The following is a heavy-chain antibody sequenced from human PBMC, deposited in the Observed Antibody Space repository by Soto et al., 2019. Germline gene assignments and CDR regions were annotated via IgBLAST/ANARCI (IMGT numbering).Heavy chain of an antibody. Sequence: EVQLRQSGGGAVQPGGSLRLSCVASGFSFNNYAMTWVRQAPGKGLEWVSGISGSGDGTYYADSVKDRFSVSRDKSTSTVHLQMSSLRVEDTAVYYCAKDKGLRGSSYFGDWGQGALVIVSS. D-gene: IGHD3-16*01. CDR1: GFSFNNYA. V-gene: IGHV3-23*01. J-gene: IGHJ4*02. CDR2: ISGSGDGT. CDR3: AKDKGLRGSSYFGD.